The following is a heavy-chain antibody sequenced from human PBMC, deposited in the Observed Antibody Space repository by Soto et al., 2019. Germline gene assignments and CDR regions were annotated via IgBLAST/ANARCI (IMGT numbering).Heavy chain of an antibody. Sequence: PVGSLRLSCAASGFIFSSYAMSWVRQAPGKGLEWVSAISGSGGSTYYADSVKGRFTISRDNSKNTLYLQMNSLRAEDTAVYYCARVDYSNLYYGMDVWGQGTTVTVSS. J-gene: IGHJ6*02. CDR2: ISGSGGST. D-gene: IGHD4-4*01. CDR1: GFIFSSYA. CDR3: ARVDYSNLYYGMDV. V-gene: IGHV3-23*01.